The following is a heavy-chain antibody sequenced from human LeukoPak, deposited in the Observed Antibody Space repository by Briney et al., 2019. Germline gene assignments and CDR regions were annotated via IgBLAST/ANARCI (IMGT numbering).Heavy chain of an antibody. J-gene: IGHJ4*02. CDR1: GLTFSNYA. CDR2: ISVSGDST. CDR3: AIRGCSGGNCYPGSY. Sequence: PGGSLRLSCAASGLTFSNYAMSWVRQAPGKGLEWVSVISVSGDSTHYADSVKGRFTISRDNSKNTVYLQMNSLRAEDTALYYCAIRGCSGGNCYPGSYWGQGTLVTVSS. D-gene: IGHD2-15*01. V-gene: IGHV3-23*01.